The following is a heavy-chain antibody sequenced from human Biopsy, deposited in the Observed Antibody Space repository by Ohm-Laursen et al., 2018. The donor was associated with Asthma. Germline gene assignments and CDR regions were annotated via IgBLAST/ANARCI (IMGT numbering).Heavy chain of an antibody. V-gene: IGHV1-69*13. J-gene: IGHJ4*02. CDR3: ARKAGSCISRTCYSLDF. CDR2: INSVFGTT. Sequence: AASVKVSCKSLGGTFNTYVIGWVRKAPGQGLEWMGGINSVFGTTNYPQKFQDRVTITADDSTSTVYMELSSLRSEDTAVYYCARKAGSCISRTCYSLDFWGQGTLVTVSS. D-gene: IGHD2-2*01. CDR1: GGTFNTYV.